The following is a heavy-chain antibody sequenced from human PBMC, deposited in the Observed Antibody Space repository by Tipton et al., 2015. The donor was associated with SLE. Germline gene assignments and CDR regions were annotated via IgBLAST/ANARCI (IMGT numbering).Heavy chain of an antibody. J-gene: IGHJ4*02. CDR3: ASYGMSSGQY. V-gene: IGHV3-23*01. D-gene: IGHD5-12*01. Sequence: SLRLSCTASGFTFNNYAMNWVRQAPGKGLEWVSGISGSGDSTYSGDSVKGRFTISRDNAKSSVFLQMNSLRAEDTAIYYCASYGMSSGQYWGQGTLVTVSS. CDR2: ISGSGDST. CDR1: GFTFNNYA.